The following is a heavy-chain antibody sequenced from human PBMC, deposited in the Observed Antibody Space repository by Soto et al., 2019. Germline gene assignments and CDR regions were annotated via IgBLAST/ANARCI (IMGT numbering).Heavy chain of an antibody. Sequence: EVQLVESGGGLVKPGGSLRLSCAASGFTFSNAWMSWVRQAPGKRLEWVGGIKSKTDGGTTDYAAPVKGRFTISRDDSKNTLYLQMNSLQAEDTAVYYCTTGAGYNWNDGGAFDICGQGTMVTVSS. D-gene: IGHD1-1*01. CDR1: GFTFSNAW. CDR3: TTGAGYNWNDGGAFDI. V-gene: IGHV3-15*01. CDR2: IKSKTDGGTT. J-gene: IGHJ3*02.